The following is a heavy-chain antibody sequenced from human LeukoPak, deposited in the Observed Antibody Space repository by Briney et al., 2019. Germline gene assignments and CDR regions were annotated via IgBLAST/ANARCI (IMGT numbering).Heavy chain of an antibody. V-gene: IGHV3-7*01. J-gene: IGHJ4*02. CDR1: GFTFSSYW. CDR2: IKQDGSEK. CDR3: ARVLYSSGWYGDHY. Sequence: GGSLRLSCAASGFTFSSYWMSWVRQAPGKGLEWVANIKQDGSEKYYVDSVKGRFTISRDNAKNSLYLQMNNLRAEDTAVYYCARVLYSSGWYGDHYWGQGTLVTVSS. D-gene: IGHD6-19*01.